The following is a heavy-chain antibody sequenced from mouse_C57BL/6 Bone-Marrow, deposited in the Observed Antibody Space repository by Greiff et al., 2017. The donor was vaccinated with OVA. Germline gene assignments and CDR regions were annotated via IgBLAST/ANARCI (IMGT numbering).Heavy chain of an antibody. Sequence: LQESGAELVRPGASVTLSCKASGYTFTDYEMHWVKQTPVHGLEWIGAIDPETGGTAYNQKFKGKAILTADKSSSTAYMELRSLTSEDSAVYYCTRRVYPYSWFAYWGQGTLVTVSA. V-gene: IGHV1-15*01. D-gene: IGHD1-1*01. CDR1: GYTFTDYE. J-gene: IGHJ3*01. CDR2: IDPETGGT. CDR3: TRRVYPYSWFAY.